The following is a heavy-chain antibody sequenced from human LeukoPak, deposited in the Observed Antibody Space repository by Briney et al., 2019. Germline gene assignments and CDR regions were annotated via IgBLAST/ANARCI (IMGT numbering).Heavy chain of an antibody. D-gene: IGHD3-9*01. CDR3: TTNGRGQLRYFDWLLAQDY. CDR2: IKQDGSEK. Sequence: GGSLRLSCAASGFTFSSYWMSWVRQAPGKGLEWVANIKQDGSEKYYVDSVKGRFTISRDNAKNSLYLQMNSLRAEDTAVYYCTTNGRGQLRYFDWLLAQDYWGQGTLVTVSS. V-gene: IGHV3-7*01. CDR1: GFTFSSYW. J-gene: IGHJ4*02.